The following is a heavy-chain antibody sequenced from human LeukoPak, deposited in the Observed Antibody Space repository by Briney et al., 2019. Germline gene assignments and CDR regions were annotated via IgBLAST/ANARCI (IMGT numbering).Heavy chain of an antibody. D-gene: IGHD6-13*01. CDR1: GGSISSYY. J-gene: IGHJ4*02. Sequence: KPSETLSLTCSVSGGSISSYYWSWIRQPPGKGLEWIGYIYSSGSTYYNPSLKSRVTISVDTSENQLPLRLNSVTAADTALYYCARAHTSSWYMDYWGQGTLVTVSS. CDR3: ARAHTSSWYMDY. V-gene: IGHV4-59*01. CDR2: IYSSGST.